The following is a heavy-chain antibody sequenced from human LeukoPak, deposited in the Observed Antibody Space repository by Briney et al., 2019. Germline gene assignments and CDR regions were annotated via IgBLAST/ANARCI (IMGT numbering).Heavy chain of an antibody. D-gene: IGHD2-2*01. J-gene: IGHJ4*02. V-gene: IGHV3-30-3*01. CDR2: ISYDGSNK. CDR3: ASDGFGFRRIVVVPAAIDS. CDR1: GFTFSSYA. Sequence: GRSLRLSCAAFGFTFSSYAMHWVRQAPGKGLEWVAVISYDGSNKYYADSVKGRFTISRDNSKNTLYLQMNSLRAVDTAVYHCASDGFGFRRIVVVPAAIDSWGQGTLVTVSS.